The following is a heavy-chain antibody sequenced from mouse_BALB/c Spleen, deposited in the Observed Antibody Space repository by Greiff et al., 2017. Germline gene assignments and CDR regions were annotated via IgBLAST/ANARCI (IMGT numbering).Heavy chain of an antibody. J-gene: IGHJ2*01. Sequence: EVMLVESGGGLVQPGGSRKLSCAASGFTFSSFGMHWVRQAPEKGLEWVAYISSGSSTIYYADTVKGRFTISRDNPKNTLFLQMTSLRSEDTAMYYCARGNYGSSYRGFDYWGQGTTLTVSS. D-gene: IGHD1-1*01. CDR3: ARGNYGSSYRGFDY. CDR1: GFTFSSFG. V-gene: IGHV5-17*02. CDR2: ISSGSSTI.